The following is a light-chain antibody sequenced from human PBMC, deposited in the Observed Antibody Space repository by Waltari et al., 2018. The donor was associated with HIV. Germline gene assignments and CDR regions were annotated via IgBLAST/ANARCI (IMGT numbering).Light chain of an antibody. CDR2: KKD. Sequence: QSVLTQPPSASGTPGQWVTISCSGSSSNIGSNIVNWYQQFPGTAPKVLIYKKDQRPSGVRGRFSGSKSGTSASLAISGLQSEDEADYYCAAWDDSLNGPNWVFGGGTKLTVL. J-gene: IGLJ3*02. CDR1: SSNIGSNI. V-gene: IGLV1-44*01. CDR3: AAWDDSLNGPNWV.